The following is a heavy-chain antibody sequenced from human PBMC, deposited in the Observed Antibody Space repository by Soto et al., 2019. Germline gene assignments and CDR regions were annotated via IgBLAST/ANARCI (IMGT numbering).Heavy chain of an antibody. D-gene: IGHD6-19*01. CDR3: ARAVGIAVTGLDL. Sequence: QEQLVQSGAEGKRPGASVKVSCRASGYNFISSNINWVRQAAGQGPEWMGWMNPSNGNAAFARNFQGRVSLTRDISTDTAYMELGGLSSGDTAIYYCARAVGIAVTGLDLWGPGTLVTVSS. V-gene: IGHV1-8*01. CDR1: GYNFISSN. J-gene: IGHJ5*02. CDR2: MNPSNGNA.